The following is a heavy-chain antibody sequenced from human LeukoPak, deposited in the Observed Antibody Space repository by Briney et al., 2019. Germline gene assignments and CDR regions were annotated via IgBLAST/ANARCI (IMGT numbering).Heavy chain of an antibody. J-gene: IGHJ6*03. CDR3: ARLVTYYYGSGSYSAYYYYMDV. V-gene: IGHV4-59*01. D-gene: IGHD3-10*01. CDR2: IYYSGST. CDR1: GYSISSGYY. Sequence: PSETLSLTCTVSGYSISSGYYWGWIRQPPGKGLEWIGYIYYSGSTNYNPSLKSRVTISVDTSKNQFSLKLSSVTAADTAVYYCARLVTYYYGSGSYSAYYYYMDVWGKGTTVTISS.